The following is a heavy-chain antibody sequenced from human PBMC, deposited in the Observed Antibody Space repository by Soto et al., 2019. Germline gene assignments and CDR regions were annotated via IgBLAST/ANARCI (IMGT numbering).Heavy chain of an antibody. CDR2: IYYSGST. CDR3: AREAPDTAMVPDY. CDR1: GGSISSGDYY. V-gene: IGHV4-30-4*01. Sequence: QVQLQESGPGLVKPSQTLSLTCTVSGGSISSGDYYWSWIRQPPGKGLEWIGYIYYSGSTYYNPSLKGRVTRSVDTSKNQFSLKLSSVTAADTAVYYCAREAPDTAMVPDYWGQGTLVTVSS. D-gene: IGHD5-18*01. J-gene: IGHJ4*02.